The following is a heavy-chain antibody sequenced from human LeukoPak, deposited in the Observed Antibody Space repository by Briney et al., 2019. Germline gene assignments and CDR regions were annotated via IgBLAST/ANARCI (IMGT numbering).Heavy chain of an antibody. CDR2: IYYSGST. Sequence: SETLSLTCTVSGGSISSGGYYWSWIRQHPGKGLEWIGYIYYSGSTYYNPSLKSRVTISVDTSKNQFSLKLSSVTAADTAVYYCARDAIPYDMDVWGQGTTVTVS. CDR1: GGSISSGGYY. CDR3: ARDAIPYDMDV. D-gene: IGHD2-21*01. V-gene: IGHV4-31*03. J-gene: IGHJ6*02.